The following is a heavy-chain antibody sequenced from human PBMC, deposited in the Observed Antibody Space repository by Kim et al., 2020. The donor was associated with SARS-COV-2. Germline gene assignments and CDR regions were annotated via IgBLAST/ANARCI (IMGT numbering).Heavy chain of an antibody. Sequence: GGSLRLSCAASGFTFSSYGMHWVRQAPGKGLEWVAVISYDGSNKYYADSVKGRFTISRDNSKNTLYLQMNSLRAEDTAVYYCARDLDYGDPGGFDYWGQGTLVTVSS. CDR1: GFTFSSYG. V-gene: IGHV3-30*03. D-gene: IGHD4-17*01. CDR3: ARDLDYGDPGGFDY. J-gene: IGHJ4*02. CDR2: ISYDGSNK.